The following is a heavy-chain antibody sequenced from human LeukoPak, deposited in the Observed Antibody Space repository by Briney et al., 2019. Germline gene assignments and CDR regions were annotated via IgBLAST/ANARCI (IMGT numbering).Heavy chain of an antibody. V-gene: IGHV7-4-1*02. Sequence: ASVKVSCKASGYTFTNYAMNWVRQAPGQGLEWMGWINTNTGNPTYAQGFTGRLVFSLDTSVSTAYLQISSLKAEDTAVYYCARSFLAKGEVYYYYGMDVWGQGTTVTVSS. D-gene: IGHD3-16*01. J-gene: IGHJ6*02. CDR2: INTNTGNP. CDR3: ARSFLAKGEVYYYYGMDV. CDR1: GYTFTNYA.